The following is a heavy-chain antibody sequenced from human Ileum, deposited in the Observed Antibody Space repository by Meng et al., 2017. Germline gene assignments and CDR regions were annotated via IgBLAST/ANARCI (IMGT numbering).Heavy chain of an antibody. CDR3: ARQRGGSDILTGYYWPYYFDF. CDR2: ISFGNT. Sequence: SETLSLTCTVSGDSVSGGSDFWSWIRQSPGKGLQCIGYISFGNTNYNPSLKSRVTISVDTSKNQFSLQLSSVTAADTAVYYCARQRGGSDILTGYYWPYYFDFWGQGTLVTVSS. J-gene: IGHJ4*02. D-gene: IGHD3-9*01. CDR1: GDSVSGGSDF. V-gene: IGHV4-61*01.